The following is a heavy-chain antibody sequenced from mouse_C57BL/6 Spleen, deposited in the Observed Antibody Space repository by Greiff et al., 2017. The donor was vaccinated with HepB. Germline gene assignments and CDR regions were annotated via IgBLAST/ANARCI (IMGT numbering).Heavy chain of an antibody. Sequence: QVQLQQSGPELVKPGASVKISCKASGYAFSSYWMNWVKQRPGKGLEWIGRIYPGDGDTNYNGKFKGKATLTADKSSSTAYMQLSSLTSEDSAVYFCARGGYYDYAMDYWGQGTSVTVSS. CDR1: GYAFSSYW. CDR3: ARGGYYDYAMDY. V-gene: IGHV1-82*01. D-gene: IGHD2-4*01. CDR2: IYPGDGDT. J-gene: IGHJ4*01.